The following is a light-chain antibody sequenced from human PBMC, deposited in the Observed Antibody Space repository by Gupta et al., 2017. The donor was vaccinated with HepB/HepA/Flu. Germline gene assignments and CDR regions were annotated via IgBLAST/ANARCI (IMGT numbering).Light chain of an antibody. Sequence: QSVLTPPPSVSGAPGQRVTISCTGSSSNIGAGYDVHWYQQLPGTAPKLLICGNSNRPSGVPDRFSGSKSGTSASLAITGLQAEDEAEYYCQSYDSSLSGWDVVFGGGTKLTVL. CDR1: SSNIGAGYD. J-gene: IGLJ2*01. CDR3: QSYDSSLSGWDVV. V-gene: IGLV1-40*01. CDR2: GNS.